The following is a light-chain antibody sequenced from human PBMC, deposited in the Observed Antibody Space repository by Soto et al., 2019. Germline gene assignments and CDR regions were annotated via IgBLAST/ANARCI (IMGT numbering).Light chain of an antibody. J-gene: IGLJ1*01. CDR2: DVS. Sequence: QSVLTQPASVSGSPGQSITISCTGTSSDVGFYDYVSWYQQHPGKTPKFMIYDVSNRPSGVSDRFSGSKSGNTASLTISGLQAEDEADYYCSSYTTSSTLVFGTGTKVTVL. CDR3: SSYTTSSTLV. CDR1: SSDVGFYDY. V-gene: IGLV2-14*01.